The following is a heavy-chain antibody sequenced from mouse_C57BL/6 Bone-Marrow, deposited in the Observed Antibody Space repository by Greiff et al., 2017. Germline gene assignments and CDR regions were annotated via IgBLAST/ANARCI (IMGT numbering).Heavy chain of an antibody. CDR3: ARDRSNWDYFDY. J-gene: IGHJ2*01. CDR2: INPSNGGT. Sequence: VQLQQSGTELVKPGASVKLSCKASGYTFTSYWMHWVKQRPGQGLEWIGNINPSNGGTNYNEKFKSKATLTVDKSSSTAYMQLSSLTSEDSAVYYCARDRSNWDYFDYWGQGTTLTVSS. D-gene: IGHD4-1*01. V-gene: IGHV1-53*01. CDR1: GYTFTSYW.